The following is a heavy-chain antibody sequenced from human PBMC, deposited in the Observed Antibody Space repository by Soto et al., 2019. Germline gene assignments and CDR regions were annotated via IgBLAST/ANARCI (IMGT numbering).Heavy chain of an antibody. D-gene: IGHD2-2*02. CDR1: GGPLSRYT. Sequence: ASVKGSCKASGGPLSRYTFCWGRQAPGQGLEWMGRIIPILGIANYAQKFQGRVTITADKSTSTAYMELSSLRSEDTAVYYCASSFTVPAAIGYWGQGTLVTVSS. V-gene: IGHV1-69*02. CDR3: ASSFTVPAAIGY. CDR2: IIPILGIA. J-gene: IGHJ4*02.